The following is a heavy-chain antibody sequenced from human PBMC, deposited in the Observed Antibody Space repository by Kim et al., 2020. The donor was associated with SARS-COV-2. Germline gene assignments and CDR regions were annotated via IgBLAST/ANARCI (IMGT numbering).Heavy chain of an antibody. D-gene: IGHD3-3*01. CDR2: INAGSGNT. J-gene: IGHJ4*02. Sequence: ASVKVSCKASGYIFSNYAMHWVRQAPGQRLEWMGWINAGSGNTEYSQKFQGRLIITSETPASTAYMELSSLISEDTAVYYCARGGAVLRFVEWLSSYFDHWGQGTLVTVYS. V-gene: IGHV1-3*01. CDR3: ARGGAVLRFVEWLSSYFDH. CDR1: GYIFSNYA.